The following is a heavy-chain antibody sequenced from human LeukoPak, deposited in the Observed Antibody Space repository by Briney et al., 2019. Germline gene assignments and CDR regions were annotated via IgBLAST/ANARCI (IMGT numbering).Heavy chain of an antibody. CDR1: GLTFSRYN. V-gene: IGHV3-48*03. D-gene: IGHD2-21*01. Sequence: PGGSLRLSCAASGLTFSRYNMNWVRQAPGGGLEWIAHINTKGGLIYYANPVKGRFTISRDNTYNSLDLHMHSLRVEDTAVYYCATENNVARYYFDYWGQGTLVTVSS. J-gene: IGHJ4*02. CDR3: ATENNVARYYFDY. CDR2: INTKGGLI.